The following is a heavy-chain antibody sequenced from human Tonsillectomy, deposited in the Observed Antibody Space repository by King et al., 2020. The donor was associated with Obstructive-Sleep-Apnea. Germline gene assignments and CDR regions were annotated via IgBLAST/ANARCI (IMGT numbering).Heavy chain of an antibody. CDR1: GFTFSSYA. J-gene: IGHJ4*02. CDR3: AREGRREFDY. Sequence: VQLVESGGGVVQPGRSLRLSCAASGFTFSSYAMHWVRQAPGKGLEWVAVISYDGSNKYYAESVKGRFTISRDNSKNTLYLQMNSLRAEDTAVYYCAREGRREFDYWGQGTLVTVSS. CDR2: ISYDGSNK. V-gene: IGHV3-30*04. D-gene: IGHD6-6*01.